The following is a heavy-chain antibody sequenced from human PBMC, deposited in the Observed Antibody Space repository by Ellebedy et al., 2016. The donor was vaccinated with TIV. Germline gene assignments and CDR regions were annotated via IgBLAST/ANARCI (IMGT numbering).Heavy chain of an antibody. CDR3: AREDFGEYGMDV. J-gene: IGHJ6*02. D-gene: IGHD3-10*01. Sequence: AASVNVSCKASGYTFTGYYMHWVRQAPGQGLEWMGWINPNSGGTNYVQKFQGRVTMTRDTSINTAYMELRRLKSDDTAVYYCAREDFGEYGMDVWGQGTTVTVSS. V-gene: IGHV1-2*02. CDR1: GYTFTGYY. CDR2: INPNSGGT.